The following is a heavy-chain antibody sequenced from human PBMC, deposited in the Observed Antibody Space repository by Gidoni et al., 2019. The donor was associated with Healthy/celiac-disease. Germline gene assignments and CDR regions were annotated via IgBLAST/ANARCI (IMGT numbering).Heavy chain of an antibody. CDR3: ARGRGFQLRSINYYYYYMDV. J-gene: IGHJ6*03. Sequence: QVQLQQWGAGLLKPSETLSLTCAVYGGSFRGYYWSWIRQPPGKGLEWIGEINQSGSTNYNPSLKSRVTISVDTSKNQFSLKLSSVTAADTAVYYCARGRGFQLRSINYYYYYMDVWGKGTTVTVSS. CDR1: GGSFRGYY. D-gene: IGHD2-2*01. CDR2: INQSGST. V-gene: IGHV4-34*01.